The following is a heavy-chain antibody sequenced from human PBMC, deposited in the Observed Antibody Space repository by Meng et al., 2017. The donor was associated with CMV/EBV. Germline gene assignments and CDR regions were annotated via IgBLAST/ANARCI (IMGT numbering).Heavy chain of an antibody. V-gene: IGHV3-15*01. CDR2: IKSKTGGGTT. D-gene: IGHD1-26*01. J-gene: IGHJ4*02. Sequence: GGSLRLSCAASGFTFSNAWMSWVRQAPGKGLEWVGRIKSKTGGGTTDYAAPVKGRFTISRDDSKNTLYLQMNSLKTEDTAVYYCTTDSIVGATVFDYWGQGTLVTVSS. CDR3: TTDSIVGATVFDY. CDR1: GFTFSNAW.